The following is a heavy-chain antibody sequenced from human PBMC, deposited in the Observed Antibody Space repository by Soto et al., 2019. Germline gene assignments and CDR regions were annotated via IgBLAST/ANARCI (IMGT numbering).Heavy chain of an antibody. D-gene: IGHD6-13*01. CDR2: IWYDGSNK. Sequence: PVVSQRLSCAASGFTFSSYGMHWVRQTPGKGLEWVAVIWYDGSNKYYADSVKGRFTISRDNSKNTLYLQMNSLRAEDTAVYYCASQERAAAGNWPLSYWGQGTLVTVSS. CDR3: ASQERAAAGNWPLSY. CDR1: GFTFSSYG. J-gene: IGHJ4*02. V-gene: IGHV3-33*01.